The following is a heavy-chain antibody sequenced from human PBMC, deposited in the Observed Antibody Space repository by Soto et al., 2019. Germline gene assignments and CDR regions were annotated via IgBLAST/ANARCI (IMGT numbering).Heavy chain of an antibody. CDR2: IIPIFGTA. Sequence: SVKVSCKASGGTFSSYAISWVRQAPGQGLEWMGGIIPIFGTANYAQKFQGRVTITADESTSTAYMELSSLRSEDTAVYYCARAAPYYYDSSGYYPLGYWGQGTLVTVYS. D-gene: IGHD3-22*01. CDR1: GGTFSSYA. J-gene: IGHJ4*02. V-gene: IGHV1-69*13. CDR3: ARAAPYYYDSSGYYPLGY.